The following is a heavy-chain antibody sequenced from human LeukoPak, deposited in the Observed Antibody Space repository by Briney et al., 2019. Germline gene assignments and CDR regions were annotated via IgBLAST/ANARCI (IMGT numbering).Heavy chain of an antibody. J-gene: IGHJ6*03. D-gene: IGHD6-13*01. CDR3: ARPGAAGSHYYYYYMDV. CDR2: LKQDGSEK. Sequence: GGSLGLSCAASGFPFSSYGRSWVGQAPGKGWEGWPTLKQDGSEKYYVDSVKGRFTISRDNAKNSLYLQMNSLRAEDTAVYYCARPGAAGSHYYYYYMDVWGKGTTVTISS. V-gene: IGHV3-7*01. CDR1: GFPFSSYG.